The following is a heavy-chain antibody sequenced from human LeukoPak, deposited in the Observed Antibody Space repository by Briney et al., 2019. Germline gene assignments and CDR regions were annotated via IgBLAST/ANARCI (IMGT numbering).Heavy chain of an antibody. J-gene: IGHJ4*02. CDR2: INTDGSST. Sequence: GGSLRLSCAASGFTFSSYWMHWVRQAPGKGLVWVSRINTDGSSTSYADSVKGRFTISRDNAKNTLYLQMNSLRAEDTAVYYCASTLPNDYSNSFDYWGQGTLVTVSS. V-gene: IGHV3-74*01. CDR3: ASTLPNDYSNSFDY. D-gene: IGHD4-11*01. CDR1: GFTFSSYW.